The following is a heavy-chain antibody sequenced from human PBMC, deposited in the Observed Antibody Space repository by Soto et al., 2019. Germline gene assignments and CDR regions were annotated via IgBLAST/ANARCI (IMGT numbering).Heavy chain of an antibody. D-gene: IGHD3-10*01. CDR1: GYTFTGYY. CDR3: ARVIRGAYYNSPLDT. V-gene: IGHV1-2*02. J-gene: IGHJ5*02. CDR2: INPNSGGA. Sequence: ASVKVSCKASGYTFTGYYIHWGRRAPGQGLEWMGWINPNSGGADYAQSFQGRVTMTRDTSISTVYMELSRLRFDDTAVYYCARVIRGAYYNSPLDTWGQGTVVTVSS.